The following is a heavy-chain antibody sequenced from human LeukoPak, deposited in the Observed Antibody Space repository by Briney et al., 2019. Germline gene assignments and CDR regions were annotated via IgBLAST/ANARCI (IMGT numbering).Heavy chain of an antibody. CDR2: IIPIFGTA. Sequence: SVKVSCKASGGTFSSYAISWVRQAPGQGLEWMGGIIPIFGTANYAQKFQGRVTITADESTSTAYMELSSLRSEDTAVYYCAREEVVAATGYYYYYGMDVWGKGATVTVSS. D-gene: IGHD2-15*01. CDR1: GGTFSSYA. CDR3: AREEVVAATGYYYYYGMDV. V-gene: IGHV1-69*13. J-gene: IGHJ6*04.